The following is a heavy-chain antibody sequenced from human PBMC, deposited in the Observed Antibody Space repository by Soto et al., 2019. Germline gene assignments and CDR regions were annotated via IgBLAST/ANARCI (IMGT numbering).Heavy chain of an antibody. Sequence: QVHLVQSGPEVKRPGSSVKVSCKASGDTFGRNAIHWVRQAPGQGPEWMGGIIPMFPTTNYAQKFKGRLTIYADKSTGTAYMEMTSLRSEDTAVYYCVRESISGTGWFDPWGQGTLVTVSS. CDR2: IIPMFPTT. D-gene: IGHD1-20*01. J-gene: IGHJ5*02. CDR3: VRESISGTGWFDP. CDR1: GDTFGRNA. V-gene: IGHV1-69*06.